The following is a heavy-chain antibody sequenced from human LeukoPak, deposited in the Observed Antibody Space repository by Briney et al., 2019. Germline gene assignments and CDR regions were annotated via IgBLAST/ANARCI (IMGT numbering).Heavy chain of an antibody. CDR1: GFTVSSNY. CDR2: ISGSGGST. V-gene: IGHV3-23*01. CDR3: ANCLPVLYYYYGMDV. D-gene: IGHD1-1*01. Sequence: PGGSLRLSCAASGFTVSSNYMSWVRQAPGKGLEWVSAISGSGGSTYYADSVKGRFTISRDNSKNTLYLQMNSLRAEDTAVYYCANCLPVLYYYYGMDVWGQGTTVTVSS. J-gene: IGHJ6*02.